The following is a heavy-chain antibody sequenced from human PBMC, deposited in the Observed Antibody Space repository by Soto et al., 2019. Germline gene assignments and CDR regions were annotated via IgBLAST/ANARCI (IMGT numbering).Heavy chain of an antibody. CDR1: GFTFSSYS. CDR2: ITSSSSYI. Sequence: GSLRLSCAASGFTFSSYSMNWVRQAPGKGLEWVSSITSSSSYIYYADSVKGRFTISRDNAKNSLYLQMNSLRAEDTAVYYCARDTAAYPEIDYWGQGTLVTVSS. V-gene: IGHV3-21*01. CDR3: ARDTAAYPEIDY. D-gene: IGHD6-25*01. J-gene: IGHJ4*02.